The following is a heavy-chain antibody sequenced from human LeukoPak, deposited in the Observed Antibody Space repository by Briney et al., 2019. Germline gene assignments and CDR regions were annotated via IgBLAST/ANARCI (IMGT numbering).Heavy chain of an antibody. CDR2: IIPMLGAA. CDR1: GGTFISFS. J-gene: IGHJ4*02. Sequence: ASVKVSCKASGGTFISFSFSWVRQAPGQGLEWMGGIIPMLGAANYAQNFLDRVTITADESTSTVYMELSSLRYGDTAVYYCAKGGALLEWSLGYWGQGTLVTVSS. V-gene: IGHV1-69*13. CDR3: AKGGALLEWSLGY. D-gene: IGHD3-3*02.